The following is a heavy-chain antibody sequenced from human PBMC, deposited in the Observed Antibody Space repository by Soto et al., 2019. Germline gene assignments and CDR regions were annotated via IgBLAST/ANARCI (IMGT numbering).Heavy chain of an antibody. J-gene: IGHJ4*02. V-gene: IGHV3-30-3*01. CDR1: GFTFSSYA. CDR3: ARGGGFCGADCYKGGIDY. D-gene: IGHD2-21*02. Sequence: ESGGGVVQPGRSLRLSCAASGFTFSSYAMHWVRQAPGKGLEWVAVISYDGSNKYYADSVRGRFTISRDNSKNTLFLQMNSLRAEDTALYYCARGGGFCGADCYKGGIDYWGQGALVTVSS. CDR2: ISYDGSNK.